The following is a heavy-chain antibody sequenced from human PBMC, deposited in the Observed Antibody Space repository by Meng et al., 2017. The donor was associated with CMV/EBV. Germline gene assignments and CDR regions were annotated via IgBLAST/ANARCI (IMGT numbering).Heavy chain of an antibody. CDR1: GYTFTSYY. Sequence: ASVKVSRKASGYTFTSYYVHWVRQAPGQGLEWMGIINPDGGKTTYAQKIQGRVAMTRDTSTSTVYMDLSSLRPEDTAVYYCARDPYGAGSSALDHWGQGTLVTVSS. J-gene: IGHJ4*02. CDR2: INPDGGKT. CDR3: ARDPYGAGSSALDH. V-gene: IGHV1-46*01. D-gene: IGHD3-10*01.